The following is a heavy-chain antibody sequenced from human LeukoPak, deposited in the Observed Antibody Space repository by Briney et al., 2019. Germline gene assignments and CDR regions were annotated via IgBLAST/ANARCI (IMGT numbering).Heavy chain of an antibody. D-gene: IGHD4-17*01. Sequence: ASVKLSCKASGYIFSDYAIQLMRQAHGQGLEWMGWINAGDGKTKYSQKFQGRVTITRDTSASTAYMELSGLRSEDTAVYYCARARWTSTVTTYYLDYWGQGTLVTVSS. CDR2: INAGDGKT. CDR1: GYIFSDYA. V-gene: IGHV1-3*01. J-gene: IGHJ4*02. CDR3: ARARWTSTVTTYYLDY.